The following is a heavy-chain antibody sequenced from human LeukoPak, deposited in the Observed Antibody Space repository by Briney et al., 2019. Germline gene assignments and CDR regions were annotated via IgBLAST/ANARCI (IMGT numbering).Heavy chain of an antibody. V-gene: IGHV4-34*01. J-gene: IGHJ4*02. CDR2: ISHSGST. D-gene: IGHD3-16*01. Sequence: PSETLSLTCAVYGGSFSGYYWSWIRQPPGKGLEWIGEISHSGSTNYNPSLKSRVTISVDTSKNQFSLKLSSVTAADTAVYYCARGWGPYGGLFDYWGQGTLVTVSS. CDR1: GGSFSGYY. CDR3: ARGWGPYGGLFDY.